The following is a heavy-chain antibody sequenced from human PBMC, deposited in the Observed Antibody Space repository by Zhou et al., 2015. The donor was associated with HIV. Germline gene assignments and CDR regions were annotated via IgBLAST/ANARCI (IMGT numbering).Heavy chain of an antibody. CDR3: ARNALLYSSAWYDDF. CDR1: GYTFTSSG. CDR2: ISAYSGNA. V-gene: IGHV1-18*01. D-gene: IGHD6-19*01. Sequence: LLQSGPEVRKPGASVKVSCKASGYTFTSSGISWVRQAPGQGLEWLGWISAYSGNANYAQKLQGRVTLTTDTSTRTAYLELRSLRSDDTAVYYCARNALLYSSAWYDDFWGQGTLVTVSS. J-gene: IGHJ4*02.